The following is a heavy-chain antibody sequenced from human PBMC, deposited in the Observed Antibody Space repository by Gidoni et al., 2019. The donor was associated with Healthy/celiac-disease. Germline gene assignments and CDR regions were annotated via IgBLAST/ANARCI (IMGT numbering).Heavy chain of an antibody. CDR3: ARGQDYYDSSGYFYFDY. Sequence: QVQLVQSGAAVKKPGSSVKVSCKASGGTFSSSAISWVRQAPGQGLEWMGGIIPIFGTANYAQKFQGRVTITADESTSTAYMELSSLRSEDTAVYYCARGQDYYDSSGYFYFDYWGQGTLVTVSS. CDR2: IIPIFGTA. CDR1: GGTFSSSA. D-gene: IGHD3-22*01. J-gene: IGHJ4*02. V-gene: IGHV1-69*01.